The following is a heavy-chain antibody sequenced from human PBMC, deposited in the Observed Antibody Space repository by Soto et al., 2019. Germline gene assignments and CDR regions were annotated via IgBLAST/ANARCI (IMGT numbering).Heavy chain of an antibody. D-gene: IGHD1-1*01. CDR2: IYWDDDK. V-gene: IGHV2-5*02. J-gene: IGHJ4*02. CDR1: GSSLSTSGVG. Sequence: SPPTAMNPTQTLTLTCTFSGSSLSTSGVGVGWTRQPPGKALEWLALIYWDDDKRYSPSLKTRLTISKDTSKNQVVLTMTNMDPVDTATYYCARMSAYNPIDYWGQGTLVTVFS. CDR3: ARMSAYNPIDY.